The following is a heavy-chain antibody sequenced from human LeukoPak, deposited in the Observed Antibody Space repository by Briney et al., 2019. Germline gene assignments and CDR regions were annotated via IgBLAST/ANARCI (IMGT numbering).Heavy chain of an antibody. CDR1: GLTFSRCA. Sequence: GGSLRLSCAASGLTFSRCAMHWVRQDPGKGLEWVAVILSDGTNKKYAYSLKGQFTISIDNSKYTLYLQMNILRAEATAVYYCSTGVTSDSYLFNSYFFNYWGQGTLVTVSS. CDR2: ILSDGTNK. D-gene: IGHD2/OR15-2a*01. V-gene: IGHV3-33*01. J-gene: IGHJ4*02. CDR3: STGVTSDSYLFNSYFFNY.